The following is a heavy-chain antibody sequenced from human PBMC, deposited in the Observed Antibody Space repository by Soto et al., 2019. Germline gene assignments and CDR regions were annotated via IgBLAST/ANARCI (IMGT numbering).Heavy chain of an antibody. CDR3: AKDRETSMVGSYFDS. CDR1: GFTFSNYA. CDR2: ISGSGGTT. V-gene: IGHV3-23*01. J-gene: IGHJ4*02. D-gene: IGHD3-10*01. Sequence: GGSLRLSCAASGFTFSNYAMSWVRQTPGKGLEWASGISGSGGTTDYADSAKGRFTISRDKSKNTLYLQMNSLRPEDTAVYYCAKDRETSMVGSYFDSWGQGTMVTVSS.